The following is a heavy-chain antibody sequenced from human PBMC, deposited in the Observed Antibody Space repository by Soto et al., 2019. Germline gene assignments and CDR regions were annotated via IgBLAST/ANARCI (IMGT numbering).Heavy chain of an antibody. CDR1: GGSISSYY. D-gene: IGHD3-9*01. V-gene: IGHV4-4*07. CDR3: ARDMYYDILTGYLTLDY. Sequence: PSETLSLTCTVSGGSISSYYWSWIRQPAGKGLEWIGRIYTSGSTNYNPSLKSRVTMSVDTSKNQLSLKLSSVTAADTAVYYCARDMYYDILTGYLTLDYWGQGTLVTVSS. J-gene: IGHJ4*02. CDR2: IYTSGST.